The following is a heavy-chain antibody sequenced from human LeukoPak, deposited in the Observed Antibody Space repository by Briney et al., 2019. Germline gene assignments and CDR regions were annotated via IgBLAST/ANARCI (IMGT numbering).Heavy chain of an antibody. CDR3: ARGAYYDFWKMDV. CDR2: ISYDGSNK. D-gene: IGHD3-3*01. Sequence: GGSLRLSCAASGFTFSSYAMHWVRQAPGKGLEWVAVISYDGSNKYYADSVKGRFTISRDNSKNTLYLQMNSLRAEDTAVYYCARGAYYDFWKMDVWGQGTTVTVSS. V-gene: IGHV3-30-3*01. J-gene: IGHJ6*02. CDR1: GFTFSSYA.